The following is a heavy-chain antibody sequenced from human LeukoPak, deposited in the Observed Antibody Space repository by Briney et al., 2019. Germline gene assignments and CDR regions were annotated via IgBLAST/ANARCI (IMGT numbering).Heavy chain of an antibody. D-gene: IGHD6-6*01. V-gene: IGHV4-39*01. Sequence: PSQTLSLTCTVSGGSISRGDYYWTWIRQPPGKGLEWIGNIHSSGSTYYNPSLKSRVTISVDTSKNQFSLKLSSVTAADTAVYYCARRRGGSSEVDFWGQGTVVTVS. J-gene: IGHJ4*02. CDR2: IHSSGST. CDR1: GGSISRGDYY. CDR3: ARRRGGSSEVDF.